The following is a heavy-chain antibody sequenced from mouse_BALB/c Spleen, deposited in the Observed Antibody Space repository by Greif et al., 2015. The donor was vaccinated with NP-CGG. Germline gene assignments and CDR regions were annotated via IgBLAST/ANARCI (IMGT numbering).Heavy chain of an antibody. Sequence: DVKLVESGGGLVQPGGSRKLSCAASGFTFSSFGMHWVRQAPEKGLEWVAYISSGSSTIYYADTVKGRFTISRDNPKNTLFLQMASLRSEDTAMYYCASGGGFRPMDYWGQGSSVTVSS. J-gene: IGHJ4*01. CDR2: ISSGSSTI. CDR1: GFTFSSFG. CDR3: ASGGGFRPMDY. V-gene: IGHV5-17*02.